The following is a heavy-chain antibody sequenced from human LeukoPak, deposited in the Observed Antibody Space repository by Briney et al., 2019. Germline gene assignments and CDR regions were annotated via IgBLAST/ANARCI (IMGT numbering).Heavy chain of an antibody. CDR1: GGSISSGGYY. Sequence: SRTLSLTCTVSGGSISSGGYYWSWIGQHPGKGLEWIGYMYYSGSTYYNPSLKSRVTISVDTSKNQFSLKLSSVTAADTAVYYCARATIGGLWFGELLPVDYWGQGTLVTVSS. D-gene: IGHD3-10*01. CDR2: MYYSGST. CDR3: ARATIGGLWFGELLPVDY. V-gene: IGHV4-31*03. J-gene: IGHJ4*02.